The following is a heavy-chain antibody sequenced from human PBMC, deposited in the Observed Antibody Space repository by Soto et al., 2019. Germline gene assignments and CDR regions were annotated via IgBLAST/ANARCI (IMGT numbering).Heavy chain of an antibody. Sequence: ASVRVSCKASGYTFTGYYMHWVRQAPGQGLEWMGWINPDSGGTNYAQNFQGRVTMTRDTSISTAYMELSSLRSDDTALYYCARRQYSGSTSYLDYWGQGTLVTVSS. D-gene: IGHD1-26*01. J-gene: IGHJ4*02. CDR2: INPDSGGT. CDR3: ARRQYSGSTSYLDY. CDR1: GYTFTGYY. V-gene: IGHV1-2*02.